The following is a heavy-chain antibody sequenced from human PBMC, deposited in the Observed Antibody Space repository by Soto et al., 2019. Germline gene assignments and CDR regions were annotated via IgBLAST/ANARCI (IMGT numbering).Heavy chain of an antibody. Sequence: EVQLLESGGGLVQPGGSLRLSCAASGFTFSSYVMRWVRQAPGKGLEWVSAISGSGGSTYYAVSVKGRFTISRDNSKITLYLQMNSLRAEDTAVYYCARRGSGSYYDYWGQGTLVTVSS. V-gene: IGHV3-23*01. CDR3: ARRGSGSYYDY. CDR1: GFTFSSYV. CDR2: ISGSGGST. J-gene: IGHJ4*02. D-gene: IGHD1-26*01.